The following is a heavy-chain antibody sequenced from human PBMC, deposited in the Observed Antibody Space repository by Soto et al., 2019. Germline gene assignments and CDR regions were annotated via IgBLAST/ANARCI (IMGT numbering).Heavy chain of an antibody. J-gene: IGHJ3*01. CDR3: TWSLVARDAFDE. Sequence: VGSLRLSCADSVFTFSTSVMSWVRQAPGKGLQWVSSISGSGDRTYYADSVKGRFTVSRDNSKNTLYLDMNTVTADDTALYYCTWSLVARDAFDEWGQGTMVTVSS. D-gene: IGHD5-12*01. CDR1: VFTFSTSV. CDR2: ISGSGDRT. V-gene: IGHV3-23*01.